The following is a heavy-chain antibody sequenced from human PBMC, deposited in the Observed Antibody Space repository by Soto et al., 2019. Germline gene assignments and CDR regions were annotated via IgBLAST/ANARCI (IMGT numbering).Heavy chain of an antibody. CDR3: ALQLVTTDYMDV. J-gene: IGHJ6*03. CDR1: GYTFTGYY. CDR2: INPNSGGT. D-gene: IGHD6-6*01. Sequence: ASVKVSCKASGYTFTGYYMHWVRQAPGQGLEWMGWINPNSGGTNYAQKFQGWVTMTRDTSISTAYMELSRLRSDDTAVYYCALQLVTTDYMDVWGKGTTVTVSS. V-gene: IGHV1-2*04.